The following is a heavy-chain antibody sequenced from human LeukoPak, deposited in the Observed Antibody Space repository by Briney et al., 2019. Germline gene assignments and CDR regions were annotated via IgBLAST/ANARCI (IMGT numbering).Heavy chain of an antibody. CDR2: MNPNSGNT. CDR1: GYTFTSYD. CDR3: ARDIPPQGVSSLRGYFDY. V-gene: IGHV1-8*01. J-gene: IGHJ4*02. Sequence: GASVKVSCKASGYTFTSYDINWVRQATGQGLEWMGWMNPNSGNTGYAQKFQGRVTMTRNTSISTAYMELSGLRSEDTAVYYCARDIPPQGVSSLRGYFDYWGQGTLVTVSS. D-gene: IGHD3-10*01.